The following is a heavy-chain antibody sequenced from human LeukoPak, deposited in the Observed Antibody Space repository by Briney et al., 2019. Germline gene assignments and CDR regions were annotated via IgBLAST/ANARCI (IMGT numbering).Heavy chain of an antibody. J-gene: IGHJ4*02. CDR3: ARGVDYYENSGTIDY. CDR1: GFTFSDYG. D-gene: IGHD3-22*01. CDR2: IWYDDNNK. V-gene: IGHV3-33*01. Sequence: GGSLRLSCTASGFTFSDYGMHWVRQPPGKGLEWVAIIWYDDNNKNYADSVKGRFTISRDNSKNALSLQMNSLRAEDTAVYYCARGVDYYENSGTIDYWGQGTLVTVSS.